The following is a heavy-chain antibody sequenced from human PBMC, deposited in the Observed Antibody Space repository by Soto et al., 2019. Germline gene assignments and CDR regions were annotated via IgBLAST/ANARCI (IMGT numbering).Heavy chain of an antibody. CDR1: GFTVSSNY. J-gene: IGHJ4*02. D-gene: IGHD3-10*01. Sequence: GGSLRLSFAASGFTVSSNYMRWVRQAPGKGLEWFSVIYSDGSTYYADSVKGRFTISRDNSKNTLYLHMNSLRAEDTAIYYCSQKVNSGSGSQYFDYWGQGTLVTVSS. CDR3: SQKVNSGSGSQYFDY. V-gene: IGHV3-53*01. CDR2: IYSDGST.